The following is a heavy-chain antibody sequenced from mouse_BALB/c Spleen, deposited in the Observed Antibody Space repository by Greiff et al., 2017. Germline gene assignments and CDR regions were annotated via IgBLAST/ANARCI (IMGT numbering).Heavy chain of an antibody. CDR3: ARRGKNYDSEETWFAY. CDR2: ISYSGST. CDR1: GYSITSDYA. J-gene: IGHJ3*01. Sequence: VQLKESGPGLVKPSQSLSLTCTVTGYSITSDYAWNWIRQFPGNKLEWMGYISYSGSTSYNPSLKSRISITRDTSKNQFFLQLNSVTTEDTATYTCARRGKNYDSEETWFAYWGQGTLVTVSA. D-gene: IGHD2-4*01. V-gene: IGHV3-2*02.